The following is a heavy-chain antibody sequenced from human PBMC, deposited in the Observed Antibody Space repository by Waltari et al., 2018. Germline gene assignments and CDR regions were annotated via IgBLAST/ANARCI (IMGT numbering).Heavy chain of an antibody. V-gene: IGHV7-4-1*02. Sequence: QVQLVQSGSELKKTGASVKVSCKASRYTFTSYVMNRVGPAPGQGLDWMGWINTNTGNPTYAQGFTGRFVFSLDTSVSTAYLQISSLKAEDTAVYYCARDLGYYYYYGMDVWGQGTTVTVSS. CDR2: INTNTGNP. J-gene: IGHJ6*02. CDR1: RYTFTSYV. CDR3: ARDLGYYYYYGMDV.